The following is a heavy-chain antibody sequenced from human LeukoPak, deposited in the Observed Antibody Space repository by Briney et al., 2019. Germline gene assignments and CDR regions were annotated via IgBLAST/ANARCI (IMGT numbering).Heavy chain of an antibody. J-gene: IGHJ5*02. D-gene: IGHD6-13*01. CDR2: IYWNDDK. V-gene: IGHV2-5*01. CDR3: AHRQSPGYSSSWYIWFDP. Sequence: SGPTLVNPTQTLTLTCTFSGFSLSTSGVGVGWIRQPPGKALEWLALIYWNDDKRYSPSLKSRLTITKDTSKNQVVLTMTNMDPVDTATYYCAHRQSPGYSSSWYIWFDPWGQGTLVTVSS. CDR1: GFSLSTSGVG.